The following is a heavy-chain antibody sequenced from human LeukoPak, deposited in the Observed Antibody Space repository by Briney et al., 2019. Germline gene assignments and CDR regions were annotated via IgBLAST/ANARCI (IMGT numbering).Heavy chain of an antibody. D-gene: IGHD3-10*01. CDR1: GFDIRHYY. J-gene: IGHJ4*02. V-gene: IGHV3-7*04. Sequence: GGSLRLSCVASGFDIRHYYMSWVRQAPGKGLEWVADIRHDGSNIYNVDSVRGRFTISRDNAKNSLFLQMNSLKDEDTAVYYCARDGSGRDFSLDYWSQGTLVTVSS. CDR2: IRHDGSNI. CDR3: ARDGSGRDFSLDY.